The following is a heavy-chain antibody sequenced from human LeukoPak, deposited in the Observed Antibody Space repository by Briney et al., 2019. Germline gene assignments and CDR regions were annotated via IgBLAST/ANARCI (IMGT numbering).Heavy chain of an antibody. J-gene: IGHJ6*03. CDR1: GYTFTSYA. CDR3: ARDAISIAAAANYYYYYYMDV. CDR2: INTNTGNP. Sequence: ASVKVSCKASGYTFTSYAMNWVRQAPGHGLEWMGWINTNTGNPTYAQGFTGRFVFSLDTSVSTAYLQISSLKAEDTAVYYCARDAISIAAAANYYYYYYMDVWGKGTTVTVSS. D-gene: IGHD6-13*01. V-gene: IGHV7-4-1*02.